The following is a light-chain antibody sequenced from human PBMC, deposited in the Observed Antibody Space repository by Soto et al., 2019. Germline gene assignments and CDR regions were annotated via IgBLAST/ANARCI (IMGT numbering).Light chain of an antibody. CDR2: RNN. CDR3: AAWDDSLSGPV. CDR1: SSNIGSNY. Sequence: QSVLTQPPSASGTPGQRVTISCSGSSSNIGSNYVYWYQQLPGTAPKLLIYRNNQRPSGVPDRFSGSKSGTSASLAISGLRSDDEADYYCAAWDDSLSGPVFGGGTQLTGL. J-gene: IGLJ7*01. V-gene: IGLV1-47*01.